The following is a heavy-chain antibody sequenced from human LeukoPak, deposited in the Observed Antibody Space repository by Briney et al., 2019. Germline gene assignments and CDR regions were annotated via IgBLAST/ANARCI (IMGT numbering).Heavy chain of an antibody. D-gene: IGHD6-19*01. V-gene: IGHV1-69*13. Sequence: PVKVSCKPSGDTFSSYAISWVRQAPGQRLEWMGGIIPIFGTDNYAQKFQGIVTITAGEYTSTAYMELTRLRSEDTAVYYCARGRMAGTYVFDYWGQGTLVTVSS. CDR1: GDTFSSYA. J-gene: IGHJ4*02. CDR2: IIPIFGTD. CDR3: ARGRMAGTYVFDY.